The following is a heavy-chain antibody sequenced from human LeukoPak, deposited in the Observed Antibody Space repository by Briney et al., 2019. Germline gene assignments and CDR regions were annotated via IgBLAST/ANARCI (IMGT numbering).Heavy chain of an antibody. Sequence: SQTLSLTCTVSGGSISSGGYYWSWIRLHPGKGLEWIGYIYYSGSTYYNPSLKSRVTISVDTSKNQFSLKLSSVTAADTAVYYCARQSSTMAVAGTFVCWGRGTLVTVSS. CDR1: GGSISSGGYY. V-gene: IGHV4-31*03. J-gene: IGHJ4*02. D-gene: IGHD6-19*01. CDR3: ARQSSTMAVAGTFVC. CDR2: IYYSGST.